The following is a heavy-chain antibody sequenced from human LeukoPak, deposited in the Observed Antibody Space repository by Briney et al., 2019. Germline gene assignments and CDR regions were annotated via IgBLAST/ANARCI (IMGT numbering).Heavy chain of an antibody. CDR3: AAIVAPYYFDY. V-gene: IGHV1-69*13. CDR1: GGTFSSYA. CDR2: IIPIFGTA. Sequence: ASVKVSCKASGGTFSSYAISWVRQAPGQGLEWMGGIIPIFGTANYAQKFRGRVTITADESTSTAYMELSSLRSEDTAVYYCAAIVAPYYFDYWGQGTLVTVSS. D-gene: IGHD2-15*01. J-gene: IGHJ4*02.